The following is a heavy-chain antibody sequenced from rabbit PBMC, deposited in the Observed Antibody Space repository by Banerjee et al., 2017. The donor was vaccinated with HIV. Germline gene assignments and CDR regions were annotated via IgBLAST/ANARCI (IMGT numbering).Heavy chain of an antibody. CDR3: ARDLNYYYTAGDSGYGYFDL. Sequence: QQQLEESGGGLVKPEGSLTLTCKASGFDFSSNAMCWVRQAPGKGLEWIACIGTASSGTTYCANWAKGRFTISKTSSTTVTLQMTSLTAADTATYFCARDLNYYYTAGDSGYGYFDLWGQGTLVTVS. V-gene: IGHV1S45*01. D-gene: IGHD2-1*01. CDR2: IGTASSGTT. J-gene: IGHJ4*01. CDR1: GFDFSSNA.